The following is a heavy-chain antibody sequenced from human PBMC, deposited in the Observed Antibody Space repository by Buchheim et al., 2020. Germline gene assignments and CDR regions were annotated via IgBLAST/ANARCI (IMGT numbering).Heavy chain of an antibody. CDR1: GFTFSSYS. D-gene: IGHD6-19*01. Sequence: EVQLVESGGGLVQPGGSLRLSCAASGFTFSSYSMNWFRQAPGKGLEWVSYISSSSSTIYYADSVKGRFTISRANAKNSLYLQMNSLRAEDTAVYYCAREETPVAYDYWGQGTL. CDR3: AREETPVAYDY. CDR2: ISSSSSTI. V-gene: IGHV3-48*01. J-gene: IGHJ4*02.